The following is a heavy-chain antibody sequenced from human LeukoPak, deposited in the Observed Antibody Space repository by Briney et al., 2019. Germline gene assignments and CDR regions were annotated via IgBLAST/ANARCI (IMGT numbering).Heavy chain of an antibody. V-gene: IGHV4-34*01. Sequence: SETLSLTCAVYGGSFSGYYWSWIRQPPGKGLEWIGSIYQRATVHYNPSLKNRVTISLDTSKNHFSLNLRSMQASDTAVYYCARAFCVGECFVLHIFFDSWGQGTLVTVSS. CDR1: GGSFSGYY. CDR2: IYQRATV. J-gene: IGHJ4*02. CDR3: ARAFCVGECFVLHIFFDS. D-gene: IGHD2-21*01.